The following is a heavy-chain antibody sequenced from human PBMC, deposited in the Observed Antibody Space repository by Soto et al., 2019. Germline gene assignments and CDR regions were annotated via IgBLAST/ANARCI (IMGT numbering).Heavy chain of an antibody. V-gene: IGHV3-9*01. J-gene: IGHJ6*03. CDR1: GFSFDEYA. Sequence: DVQLVESGGGLVQPGRSLRLSCAASGFSFDEYAMHWVRQAPGKGLEWVSGVSWNSGTMGYGDSVRGRFAISRDNAKNFFYLQMNSLTNEDTALYYCAKGFCSSTRCLTYSYMDVWGKGTTVTVSS. D-gene: IGHD2-2*01. CDR3: AKGFCSSTRCLTYSYMDV. CDR2: VSWNSGTM.